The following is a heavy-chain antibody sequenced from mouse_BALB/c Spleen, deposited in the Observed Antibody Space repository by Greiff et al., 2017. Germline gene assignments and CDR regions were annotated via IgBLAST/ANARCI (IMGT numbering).Heavy chain of an antibody. J-gene: IGHJ3*01. Sequence: VQLQQSGAELARPGASVKMSCKASGYTFTSYTMHWVKQRPGQGLEWIGYINPSSGYTNYNQKFKDKATLTADKSSSTAYMQLSSLTSEDSAVYYCARERNYVNYPFAYWGQESLVTVSA. CDR2: INPSSGYT. V-gene: IGHV1-4*01. CDR1: GYTFTSYT. D-gene: IGHD2-1*01. CDR3: ARERNYVNYPFAY.